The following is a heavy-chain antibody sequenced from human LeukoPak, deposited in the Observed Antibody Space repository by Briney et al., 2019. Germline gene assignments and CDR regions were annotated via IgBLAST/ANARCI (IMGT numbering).Heavy chain of an antibody. CDR2: IRTTAEGAKYA. CDR3: ATDQRYAFDY. CDR1: GFSFTDYP. Sequence: GGSLRLSCATSGFSFTDYPMNWVRQAPGKGLECISNIRTTAEGAKYAYYADSVKGRVTISRDDGKNTLYLHMNSLRDDDTAVYYCATDQRYAFDYWGQGILVTVSS. D-gene: IGHD3-9*01. J-gene: IGHJ4*02. V-gene: IGHV3-48*02.